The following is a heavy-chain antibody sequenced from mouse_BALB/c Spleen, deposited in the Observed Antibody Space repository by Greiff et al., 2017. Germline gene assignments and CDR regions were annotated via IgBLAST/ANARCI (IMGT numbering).Heavy chain of an antibody. D-gene: IGHD1-1*01. J-gene: IGHJ2*01. CDR1: GYTFTSYW. Sequence: QVQLQQPGAELVRPGASVKLSCKASGYTFTSYWINWVKQRPGQGLEWIGNIYPSDSYTNYNQKFKDKATLTVDKSSSTAYMQLSSPTAEDSAVYYCTSHCYGSSFYFDYWGQGTTLTVSS. CDR3: TSHCYGSSFYFDY. V-gene: IGHV1-69*02. CDR2: IYPSDSYT.